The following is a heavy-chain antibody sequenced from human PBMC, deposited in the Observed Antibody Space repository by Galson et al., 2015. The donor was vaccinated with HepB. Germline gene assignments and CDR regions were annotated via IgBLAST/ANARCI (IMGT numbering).Heavy chain of an antibody. Sequence: SVKVSCKASGYTFTSYDITWVRQAPGQGLEWMGWISAYNGNTNYGQRLQDRVTMTRDTSTSTVYMELRSLRSDDTAVYYCARDRSSNDYWGQGTLVTVSS. CDR1: GYTFTSYD. CDR3: ARDRSSNDY. D-gene: IGHD6-13*01. CDR2: ISAYNGNT. J-gene: IGHJ4*02. V-gene: IGHV1-18*01.